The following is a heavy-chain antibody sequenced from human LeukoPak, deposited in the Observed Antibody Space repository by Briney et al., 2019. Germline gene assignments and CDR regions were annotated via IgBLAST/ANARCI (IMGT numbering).Heavy chain of an antibody. J-gene: IGHJ4*02. CDR1: GGSISNYY. Sequence: SETLSLTCTVSGGSISNYYWSWIRQPPGKALEWIGNIYKTGSTNYNPSLKSRLTISVDTSKNQFSLKLNFVTPVDTAVYYCARETGSGYYYDPSSEYYFDHWGQGTLVTVSS. CDR3: ARETGSGYYYDPSSEYYFDH. CDR2: IYKTGST. V-gene: IGHV4-59*01. D-gene: IGHD3-22*01.